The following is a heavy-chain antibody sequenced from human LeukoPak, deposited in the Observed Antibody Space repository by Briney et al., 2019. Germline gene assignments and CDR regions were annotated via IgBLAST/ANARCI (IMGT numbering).Heavy chain of an antibody. CDR3: AREKGDYDDYYGMDV. J-gene: IGHJ6*02. D-gene: IGHD4-17*01. CDR2: ISAYNGNT. Sequence: AASVKVSCKASGYTFTSYGISWVRQAPGQGLEWMGWISAYNGNTNYAQKLQGRVTMTTDTSTSTAYMELRSLRSDDTAVYYCAREKGDYDDYYGMDVWGQGTTVTVSS. CDR1: GYTFTSYG. V-gene: IGHV1-18*01.